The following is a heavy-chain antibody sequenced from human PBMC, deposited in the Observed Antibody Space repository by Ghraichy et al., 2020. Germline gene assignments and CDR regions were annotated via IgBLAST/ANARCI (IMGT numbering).Heavy chain of an antibody. D-gene: IGHD3-22*01. CDR2: IIPILGIA. CDR1: GGTFSSYT. J-gene: IGHJ4*02. Sequence: SVKVSCKASGGTFSSYTISWVRQAPGQGLEWMGRIIPILGIANYAQKFQGRVTITADKSTSTAYMELSSLRSEDTAVYYCARALYYYDSSGYYPLFDYWGQGTLVTVSS. V-gene: IGHV1-69*02. CDR3: ARALYYYDSSGYYPLFDY.